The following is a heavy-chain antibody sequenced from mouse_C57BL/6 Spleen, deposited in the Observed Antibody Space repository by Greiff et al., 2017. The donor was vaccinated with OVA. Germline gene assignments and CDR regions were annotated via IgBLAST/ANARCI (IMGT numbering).Heavy chain of an antibody. D-gene: IGHD4-1*01. V-gene: IGHV1-18*01. Sequence: EVQLQQSGPELVKPGASVKIPCKASGYTFTDYNMAWVKQSHGKSLEWIGDINPNNGGTIYNQKFKGKATLTVDKSSSTAYMELRSLTSEDTAVYYCARGGTGTNYFDYWCQGTTLTVSS. CDR2: INPNNGGT. CDR1: GYTFTDYN. CDR3: ARGGTGTNYFDY. J-gene: IGHJ2*01.